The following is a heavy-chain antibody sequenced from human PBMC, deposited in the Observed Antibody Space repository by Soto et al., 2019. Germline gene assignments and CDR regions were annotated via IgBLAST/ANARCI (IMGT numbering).Heavy chain of an antibody. V-gene: IGHV5-51*01. CDR3: ESPWSYSSSSGFDN. J-gene: IGHJ4*02. CDR2: IYPGDSDT. D-gene: IGHD6-6*01. Sequence: GESLKISCKGSGYSFTSYWIGWVRQMPGKGLEWMGIIYPGDSDTRYSPSFQGQVTISADKSISTAYLQWSSLKASDTDIYSCESPWSYSSSSGFDNWGQGTLVTVSS. CDR1: GYSFTSYW.